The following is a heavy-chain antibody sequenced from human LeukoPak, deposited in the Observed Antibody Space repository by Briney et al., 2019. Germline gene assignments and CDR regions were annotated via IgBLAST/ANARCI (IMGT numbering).Heavy chain of an antibody. J-gene: IGHJ4*02. V-gene: IGHV4-39*01. CDR2: IHYSGST. D-gene: IGHD2-2*01. CDR1: GDSVSSSSFY. CDR3: ARSQATAMVSDY. Sequence: PSETLSLTCTVSGDSVSSSSFYWGWIRQSPGKGLEWIGSIHYSGSTNYNPSLKSRVTISVDTSKNQFSLKLNSVTAADTAVYYCARSQATAMVSDYWGQGTLVTVSS.